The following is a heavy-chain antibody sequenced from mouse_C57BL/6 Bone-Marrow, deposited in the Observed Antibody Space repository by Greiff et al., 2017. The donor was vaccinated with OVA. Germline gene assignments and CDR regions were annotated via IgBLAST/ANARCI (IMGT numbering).Heavy chain of an antibody. CDR1: GYTFTDYY. D-gene: IGHD1-1*01. J-gene: IGHJ2*01. Sequence: EVQLQQSGPELVKPGASVKISCKASGYTFTDYYMNWVKQSHGKSLEWIGDINPNNGGTSYNQKFKGKATLTVDKSSSTAYMELRSLTSEDSAVYYCARSITTVVGAPFDDWGQGTTLTVSS. CDR3: ARSITTVVGAPFDD. V-gene: IGHV1-26*01. CDR2: INPNNGGT.